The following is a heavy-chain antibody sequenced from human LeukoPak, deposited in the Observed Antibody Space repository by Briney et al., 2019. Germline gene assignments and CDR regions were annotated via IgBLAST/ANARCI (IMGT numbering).Heavy chain of an antibody. D-gene: IGHD2-2*01. J-gene: IGHJ4*02. CDR3: ARARPGAYCGTTSCFSDY. Sequence: ASVKVSCKASGYIFTSYGISWVRQGPGQGLEWVGWITAYNGNTKFAPNLQDRVTMTTDTSTATAYMELRSLRLNDTAVYFCARARPGAYCGTTSCFSDYWGQGTLVTVSS. CDR2: ITAYNGNT. CDR1: GYIFTSYG. V-gene: IGHV1-18*01.